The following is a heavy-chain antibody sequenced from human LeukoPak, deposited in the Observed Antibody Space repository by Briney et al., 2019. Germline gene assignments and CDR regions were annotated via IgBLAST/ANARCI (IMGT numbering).Heavy chain of an antibody. CDR2: IYYSGST. D-gene: IGHD3-10*01. V-gene: IGHV4-61*01. CDR3: ATNSRGSDY. J-gene: IGHJ4*02. Sequence: PSETLSLTCTVSGGSVSSGSYYWCWIRQPPGKGLEWIGYIYYSGSTNYNPSLKSRVTISVDTSKNQFSLKLSSVTAADTAVYYCATNSRGSDYWGQGTLVTVSS. CDR1: GGSVSSGSYY.